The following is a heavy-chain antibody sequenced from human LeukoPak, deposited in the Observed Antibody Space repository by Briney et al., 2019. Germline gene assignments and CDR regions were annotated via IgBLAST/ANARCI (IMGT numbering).Heavy chain of an antibody. J-gene: IGHJ5*02. D-gene: IGHD3-10*01. CDR3: ARGGQYYYGSGSYHH. CDR2: IYYSGST. Sequence: PSETLSLTCTVSGGSISSSSYYWGWIRQPPGKGLEWIGSIYYSGSTYYNPSLKSRVTISVDTSKNQFSLKLSSVTAADTAVYYCARGGQYYYGSGSYHHWGQGTLVTVSS. CDR1: GGSISSSSYY. V-gene: IGHV4-39*01.